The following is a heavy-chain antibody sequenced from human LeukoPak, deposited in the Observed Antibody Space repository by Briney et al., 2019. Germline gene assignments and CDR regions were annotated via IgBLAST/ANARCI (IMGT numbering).Heavy chain of an antibody. CDR1: GYTFTGYY. V-gene: IGHV1-2*02. Sequence: ASVKVSCKASGYTFTGYYMHWVRQAPGQGLEWMGWINPNSGGTNYAQKFQGRVTMTRDTSISTAYMELSRLRSDDTAVYYCARDTLLYADSPDAFDMWGQGTMVTVSS. CDR2: INPNSGGT. CDR3: ARDTLLYADSPDAFDM. D-gene: IGHD4-17*01. J-gene: IGHJ3*02.